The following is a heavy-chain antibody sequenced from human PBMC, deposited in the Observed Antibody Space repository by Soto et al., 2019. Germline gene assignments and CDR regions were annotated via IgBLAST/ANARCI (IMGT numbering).Heavy chain of an antibody. CDR1: GFTFSSYA. CDR2: ISYDGSNK. CDR3: ASDRDFWSGYSSGCYFDH. V-gene: IGHV3-30-3*01. J-gene: IGHJ4*02. D-gene: IGHD3-3*01. Sequence: QVQLVESGGGVVQPGRSLRLSCAASGFTFSSYAMHWVRQAPGKGLEWVAVISYDGSNKYYADSVKGRFTISRDNSQNTLYLQMNSLRAEDTAVYYCASDRDFWSGYSSGCYFDHWGQGTLVTVSS.